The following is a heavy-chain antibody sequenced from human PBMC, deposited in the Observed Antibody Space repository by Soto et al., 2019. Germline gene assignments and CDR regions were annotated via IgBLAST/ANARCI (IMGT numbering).Heavy chain of an antibody. CDR1: GQPFSRYI. CDR2: INHSGSA. V-gene: IGHV4-34*01. J-gene: IGHJ4*02. CDR3: ARGLITGSHYSGGWYYFDS. Sequence: PSETLSLTCGVYGQPFSRYIWNWTHQNPRKGLQWIGQINHSGSASYNPSLKSRVTMSVHTSNSQFSLELSSVTAADTAVYYCARGLITGSHYSGGWYYFDSWGQGNQVTVS. D-gene: IGHD6-19*01.